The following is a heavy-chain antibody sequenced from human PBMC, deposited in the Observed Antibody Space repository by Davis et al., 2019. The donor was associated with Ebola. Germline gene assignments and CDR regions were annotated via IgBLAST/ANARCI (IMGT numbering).Heavy chain of an antibody. V-gene: IGHV4-59*01. CDR2: IYYSGST. CDR3: ARGAKSNYYGSGSYYPFYYYYGMDV. J-gene: IGHJ6*04. CDR1: GGSISSYY. D-gene: IGHD3-10*01. Sequence: MPSETLSLTCTVSGGSISSYYWSWIRQPPGKGLEWIGYIYYSGSTNYNPSLKSRVTISVDTSKNQFSLKLSSVTAADTVVYYCARGAKSNYYGSGSYYPFYYYYGMDVWGKGTTVTVSS.